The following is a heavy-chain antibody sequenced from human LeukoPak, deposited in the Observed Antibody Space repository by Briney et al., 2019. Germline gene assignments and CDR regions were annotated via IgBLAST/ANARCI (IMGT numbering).Heavy chain of an antibody. V-gene: IGHV1-3*01. CDR1: GYTFTSYA. Sequence: GASVKVSCKASGYTFTSYAMHWVRQAPGQRLEWMGWINAGNGNTKYSQKFQGRVTITRDTSASTAYMELSSLRSEDTAVYYCTRDRGAYWDSSGWYHPSWGQGTLVTVSS. CDR2: INAGNGNT. J-gene: IGHJ5*02. D-gene: IGHD6-19*01. CDR3: TRDRGAYWDSSGWYHPS.